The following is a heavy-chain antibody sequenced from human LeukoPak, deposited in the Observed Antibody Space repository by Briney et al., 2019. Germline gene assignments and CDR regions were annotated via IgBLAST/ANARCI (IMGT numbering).Heavy chain of an antibody. CDR1: GGTFSSYA. Sequence: ASVKVSCKASGGTFSSYAISWVRQAPGQGLEWMGGIIPIFGTANYAQKFQGRVTITADESTSTAYMELSSLRSEDTPVYYCAREPFCSGGSCYSDYWGEGTLVSVSS. V-gene: IGHV1-69*13. D-gene: IGHD2-15*01. CDR3: AREPFCSGGSCYSDY. J-gene: IGHJ4*02. CDR2: IIPIFGTA.